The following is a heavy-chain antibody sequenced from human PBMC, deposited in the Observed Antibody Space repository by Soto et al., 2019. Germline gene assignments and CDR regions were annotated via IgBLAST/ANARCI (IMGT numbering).Heavy chain of an antibody. CDR1: GFTFSNYA. CDR2: IRGSGGRS. CDR3: TKAYFVWSSEQPYYFDY. Sequence: EVQLLDSGGGLVQPGGSLRLSCAASGFTFSNYAMTWVRQAPGKGLEWVSGIRGSGGRSYYADSVKGRFTISRDNSKSTLDLQMNCLRSEDTAVYYCTKAYFVWSSEQPYYFDYLGQGTLVTVSS. J-gene: IGHJ4*02. V-gene: IGHV3-23*01. D-gene: IGHD3-16*01.